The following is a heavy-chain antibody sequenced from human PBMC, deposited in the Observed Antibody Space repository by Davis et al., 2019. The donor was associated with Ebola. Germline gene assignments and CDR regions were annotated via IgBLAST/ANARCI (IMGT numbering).Heavy chain of an antibody. V-gene: IGHV5-51*01. D-gene: IGHD2-2*01. CDR2: IYPGDSDT. CDR1: GYSFTTYW. Sequence: SCKGSGYSFTTYWIGWVRQMPGKGLEWMGIIYPGDSDTRYSPSFQGQVTMSADKSISTAFLQWSSLKASDTAMYFCARRYCTGTSCYVDYWGQGTLVTVSS. CDR3: ARRYCTGTSCYVDY. J-gene: IGHJ4*02.